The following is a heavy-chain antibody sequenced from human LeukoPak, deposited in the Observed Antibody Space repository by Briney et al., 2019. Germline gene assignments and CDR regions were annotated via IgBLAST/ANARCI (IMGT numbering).Heavy chain of an antibody. CDR3: ASEAYYYDSSGYYKY. CDR1: GGSISSYY. CDR2: ISTSGST. D-gene: IGHD3-22*01. Sequence: SETLSLTCTVSGGSISSYYWSWIRQPAGKGLESIGHISTSGSTNYNPSLKSRVTISVDTSKNQFSLKLSSVTAADTAVYYCASEAYYYDSSGYYKYWGQGTLVTVSS. J-gene: IGHJ4*02. V-gene: IGHV4-4*07.